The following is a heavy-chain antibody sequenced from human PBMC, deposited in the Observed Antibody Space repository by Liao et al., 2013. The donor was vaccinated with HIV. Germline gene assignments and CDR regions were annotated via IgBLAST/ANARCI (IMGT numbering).Heavy chain of an antibody. CDR2: INHSGST. CDR1: GGSISSSSYY. CDR3: RVWNWFDP. D-gene: IGHD1-1*01. J-gene: IGHJ5*02. Sequence: QLQLQESGPGLVKPSETLSLTCTVSGGSISSSSYYWGWIRQPPGKGLEWIGEINHSGSTNYNPSLKSRVTISVDTSKNQFSLKLSSVTAADTAMYYCRVWNWFDPWGQGTLVIVSS. V-gene: IGHV4-39*07.